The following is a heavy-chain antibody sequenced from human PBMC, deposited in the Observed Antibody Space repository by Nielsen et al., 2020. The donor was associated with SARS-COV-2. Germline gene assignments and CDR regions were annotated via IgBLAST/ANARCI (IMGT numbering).Heavy chain of an antibody. J-gene: IGHJ5*01. D-gene: IGHD2-2*02. CDR3: ARETVDYTSSFVDS. Sequence: GESLKISCEGSGFTFSSHAMHWVRQSPGKGLEWMTIISHDGSNEHYADSVKGRFTISRDNSKNTVYLQMNSLKPEDTAVYFCARETVDYTSSFVDSWGQGTLVAVSS. CDR2: ISHDGSNE. CDR1: GFTFSSHA. V-gene: IGHV3-30-3*01.